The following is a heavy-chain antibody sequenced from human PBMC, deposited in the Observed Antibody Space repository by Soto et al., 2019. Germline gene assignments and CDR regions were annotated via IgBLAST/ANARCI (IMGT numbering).Heavy chain of an antibody. J-gene: IGHJ4*02. CDR2: ISGSGGST. Sequence: EVQLLESGGGLIQPGGSLRLSCAASGFTFSSYAMTWVRQVPGKGLEWVSAISGSGGSTQYGDSVKGRFTISRENSKTTLSLQMNSLRDVDRAVYYCATPKGKEHCRGGSCYSGGDYWGQGTLVTVSS. V-gene: IGHV3-23*01. CDR3: ATPKGKEHCRGGSCYSGGDY. CDR1: GFTFSSYA. D-gene: IGHD2-15*01.